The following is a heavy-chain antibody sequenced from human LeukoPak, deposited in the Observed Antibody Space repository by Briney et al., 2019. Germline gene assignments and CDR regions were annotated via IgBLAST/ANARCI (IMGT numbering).Heavy chain of an antibody. CDR1: GYTFSDYY. CDR2: INPNSGGT. J-gene: IGHJ2*01. CDR3: AREIVGARNWYFDL. V-gene: IGHV1-2*02. Sequence: ASVKVSCKASGYTFSDYYMHWVRQAPGQGLEWMGWINPNSGGTNDAQKFQRRVTMTRDTSISTPYMELSRLRSDDAAVYYCAREIVGARNWYFDLWGRGTLVTVSS. D-gene: IGHD1-26*01.